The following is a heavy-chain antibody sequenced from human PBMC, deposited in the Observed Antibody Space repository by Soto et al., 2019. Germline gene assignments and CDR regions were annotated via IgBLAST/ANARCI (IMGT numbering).Heavy chain of an antibody. D-gene: IGHD2-8*01. CDR1: GYSFTDYH. CDR3: ARGDSTDCSKGVCSFFYNHDMDV. Sequence: ASVKVSCKASGYSFTDYHIHWVRQAPGQGLEWLGRINPKSGGTSTAQKFQGWVPMTTDTSISTASMELTRLTSADTAVYYCARGDSTDCSKGVCSFFYNHDMDVWGQGSTVTVAS. J-gene: IGHJ6*02. V-gene: IGHV1-2*04. CDR2: INPKSGGT.